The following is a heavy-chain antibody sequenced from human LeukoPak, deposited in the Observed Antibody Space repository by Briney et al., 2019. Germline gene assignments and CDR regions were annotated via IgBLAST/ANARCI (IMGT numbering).Heavy chain of an antibody. CDR2: IHHSRYT. V-gene: IGHV4-34*01. J-gene: IGHJ4*02. CDR3: ARIRCSPTDNTCYNY. CDR1: GVSFSGNY. D-gene: IGHD2/OR15-2a*01. Sequence: SETLSLTCAVHGVSFSGNYWSWIRQSPEKGLEWIGEIHHSRYTTYNPSLKSRVTISADTSENQLSLRLTSVTAADTALYYCARIRCSPTDNTCYNYWGQATLVTVSS.